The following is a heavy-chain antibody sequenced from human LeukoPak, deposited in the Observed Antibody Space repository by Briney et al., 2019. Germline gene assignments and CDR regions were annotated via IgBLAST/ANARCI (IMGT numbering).Heavy chain of an antibody. V-gene: IGHV4-39*01. CDR2: IYYSGST. CDR3: ARLGQVSCWFDP. J-gene: IGHJ5*02. CDR1: GGSISSSSYY. Sequence: PSETLSLTCTVSGGSISSSSYYWGWIRQPPGKGLGWIGSIYYSGSTYYNPSLKSRVTISVDTSKNQFSLKLSSVTAADTAVYYCARLGQVSCWFDPWGQGTLVTASS. D-gene: IGHD5/OR15-5a*01.